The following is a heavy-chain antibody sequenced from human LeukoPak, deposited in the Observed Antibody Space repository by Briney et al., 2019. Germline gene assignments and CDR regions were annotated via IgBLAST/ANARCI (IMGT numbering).Heavy chain of an antibody. CDR1: GGTFRSHI. J-gene: IGHJ5*02. V-gene: IGHV1-69*08. CDR2: ITPIIDSA. Sequence: SVKVSCKTSGGTFRSHIFSWVRQAPGQGLEWMGKITPIIDSAKYSQKFRDRLTITGDSSTGTAYMELSSLTPEDTALYYCTRINLRGSQYNWFDPWGQGTLVTVSS. D-gene: IGHD1-26*01. CDR3: TRINLRGSQYNWFDP.